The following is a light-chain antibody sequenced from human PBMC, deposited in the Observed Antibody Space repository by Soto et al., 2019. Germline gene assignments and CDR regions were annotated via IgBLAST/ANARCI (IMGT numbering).Light chain of an antibody. V-gene: IGKV3-15*01. CDR2: GAS. CDR3: QQYNNWWT. J-gene: IGKJ1*01. CDR1: QSVNSN. Sequence: EIVMTQSPATLSVSPGERATLSCRASQSVNSNLAWYQQKPGQAPRLLISGASTRATGIPARFSGSGSETEFTLTISSLQSEDFAVSYCQQYNNWWTFGQGTKVEMK.